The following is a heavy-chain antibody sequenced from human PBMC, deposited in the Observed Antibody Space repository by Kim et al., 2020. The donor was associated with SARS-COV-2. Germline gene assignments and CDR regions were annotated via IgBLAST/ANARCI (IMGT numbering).Heavy chain of an antibody. V-gene: IGHV3-21*01. D-gene: IGHD3-10*01. CDR3: ARDRGVRVY. J-gene: IGHJ4*02. Sequence: SYIYYADSVKGRFTISRDNAKNSLYLQMNSLRAEDTAVYYCARDRGVRVYWGQGTLVTVSS. CDR2: SYI.